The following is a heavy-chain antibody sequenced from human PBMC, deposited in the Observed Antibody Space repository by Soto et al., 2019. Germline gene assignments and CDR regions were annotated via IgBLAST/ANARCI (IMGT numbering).Heavy chain of an antibody. CDR2: INTYNGNT. J-gene: IGHJ6*02. CDR1: GYTFTRYG. V-gene: IGHV1-18*01. D-gene: IGHD3-16*01. CDR3: AMVDVYVTPSPQDV. Sequence: VQLVQSGAEVKNPEASVKVYCKASGYTFTRYGIGWARQAPGQGLEWMGWINTYNGNTNYAQNVQGRVTLTPDTSTSTAYIALRRLRSNDTAIYYCAMVDVYVTPSPQDVWGQGTTFIV.